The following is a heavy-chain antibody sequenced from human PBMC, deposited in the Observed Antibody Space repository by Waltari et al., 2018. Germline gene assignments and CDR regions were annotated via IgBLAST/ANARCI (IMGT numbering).Heavy chain of an antibody. CDR2: IYSGGST. V-gene: IGHV3-53*02. Sequence: EVQLVETGGGLIQPGGSLRLSCAASGFTVSSNYMSWVRQAPGKGLEWVSVIYSGGSTYYADSVKGRFTISRDNSKNTLYLQMNSLRAEDTAVYYCASAVTGDLAGFDYWGQGTLVTVSS. CDR3: ASAVTGDLAGFDY. J-gene: IGHJ4*02. CDR1: GFTVSSNY. D-gene: IGHD7-27*01.